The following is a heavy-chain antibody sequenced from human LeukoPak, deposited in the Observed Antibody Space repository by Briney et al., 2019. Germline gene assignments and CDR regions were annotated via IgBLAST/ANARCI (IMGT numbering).Heavy chain of an antibody. V-gene: IGHV1-18*04. D-gene: IGHD1-7*01. J-gene: IGHJ4*02. Sequence: ASVKVSCKASGYTFIDYFIHWVRQAPGQGLEWMGWINPNTGGTNYAQRLQGRVTMTTDTSTGTAYMELRSLRSDDTAVYYCARMSNWNYQGFDSWGQGTLVTVSS. CDR3: ARMSNWNYQGFDS. CDR2: INPNTGGT. CDR1: GYTFIDYF.